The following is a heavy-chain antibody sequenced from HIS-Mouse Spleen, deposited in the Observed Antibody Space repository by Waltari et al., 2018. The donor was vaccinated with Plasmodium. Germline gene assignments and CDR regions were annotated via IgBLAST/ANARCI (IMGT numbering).Heavy chain of an antibody. CDR3: ARDRWNHAFDI. J-gene: IGHJ3*02. CDR2: IGTAGDT. Sequence: EVQLVESGGGLVQPGGSLRLPCAASGFTFSSYDMHWVRQATGKGLEWVSAIGTAGDTYYPGSVKGRFTISRENAKNSLYLQMNSLRAGDTAVYYCARDRWNHAFDIWGQGTMVTVSS. D-gene: IGHD1-1*01. V-gene: IGHV3-13*01. CDR1: GFTFSSYD.